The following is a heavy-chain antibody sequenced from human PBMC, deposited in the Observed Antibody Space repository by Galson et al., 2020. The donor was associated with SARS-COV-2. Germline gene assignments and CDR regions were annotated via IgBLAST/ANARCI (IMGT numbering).Heavy chain of an antibody. J-gene: IGHJ4*02. CDR3: ARGLLESTVIMVYVIKHYYFDS. V-gene: IGHV1-8*01. CDR2: MNPNSGNT. CDR1: GYTFANYD. Sequence: ASVTVSCKASGYTFANYDINWVRQAPGQGLEWMGWMNPNSGNTGYAQKFQGRVTMTRNASISTAHMELSNLRSEDTAVYYCARGLLESTVIMVYVIKHYYFDSWGQGTPVTVSS. D-gene: IGHD2-8*01.